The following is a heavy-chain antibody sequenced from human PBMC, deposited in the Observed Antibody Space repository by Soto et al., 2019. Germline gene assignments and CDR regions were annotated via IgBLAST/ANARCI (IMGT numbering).Heavy chain of an antibody. CDR1: GGTFSSYA. D-gene: IGHD1-26*01. CDR2: IIPIFGTA. J-gene: IGHJ5*02. Sequence: SVKVSCKASGGTFSSYAISWLRQAPGQGLEWMGGIIPIFGTANYAQKFQGRVTITADESTSTAYMELSSLRSEDTAVYYCATYFRSQNWFDPWGQGTLVTVSS. CDR3: ATYFRSQNWFDP. V-gene: IGHV1-69*13.